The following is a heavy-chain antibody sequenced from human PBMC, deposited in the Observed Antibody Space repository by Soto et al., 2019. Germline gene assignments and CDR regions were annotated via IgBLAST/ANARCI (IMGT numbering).Heavy chain of an antibody. Sequence: SETLSLTCTVSGGSISSYYWSWIRQPPGKGLEWIGYIYYSGSTNYNPSLKSRVTISVDTSKNQFSLKLSSVTAADTAVYYCARDAGSGSYYRLYYYGMDVWGQGTTVTVSS. CDR1: GGSISSYY. V-gene: IGHV4-59*12. CDR3: ARDAGSGSYYRLYYYGMDV. J-gene: IGHJ6*02. CDR2: IYYSGST. D-gene: IGHD3-10*01.